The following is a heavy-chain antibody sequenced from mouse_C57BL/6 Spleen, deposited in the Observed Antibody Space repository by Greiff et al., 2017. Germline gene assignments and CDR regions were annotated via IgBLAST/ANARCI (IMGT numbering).Heavy chain of an antibody. CDR3: ALYDGYPLYYFDY. D-gene: IGHD2-3*01. J-gene: IGHJ2*01. V-gene: IGHV1-64*01. Sequence: QVQLKQPGAELVKPGASVKLSCKASGYTFTSYWMHWVKQRPGQGLEWIGMIHPNSGSTNYNEKFKSKATLTVDKSSSTAYMQLSSLTSEDSAVYYCALYDGYPLYYFDYWGQGTTLTVSS. CDR2: IHPNSGST. CDR1: GYTFTSYW.